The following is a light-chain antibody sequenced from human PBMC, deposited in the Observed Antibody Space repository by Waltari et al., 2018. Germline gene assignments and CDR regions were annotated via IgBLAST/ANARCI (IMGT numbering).Light chain of an antibody. CDR2: SNN. V-gene: IGLV1-40*01. J-gene: IGLJ2*01. CDR1: TFNLGALYY. CDR3: QSFDSSLSGVV. Sequence: QSVLTQPPSVSEAPGQRVTLPFTATTFNLGALYYVHRYHQLPGTAPHLLIYSNNNRPSGVPDRFSGSRSGTSSSLAITGLQAEDEAHYYCQSFDSSLSGVVFGGGTKLTVL.